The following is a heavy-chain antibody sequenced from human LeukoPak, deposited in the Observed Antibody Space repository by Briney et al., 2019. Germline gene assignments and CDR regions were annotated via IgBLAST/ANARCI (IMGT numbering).Heavy chain of an antibody. CDR2: IDSDGSTT. CDR3: ATSRSFDY. Sequence: GGSLRLSCAASGFTFSSYWMHWVRQPPGKGLVWVSHIDSDGSTTRYVDSVKGRFTISRDNAKNTLYLQMNSLRAEDTAVYYCATSRSFDYWGQGILVTVSS. V-gene: IGHV3-74*01. CDR1: GFTFSSYW. J-gene: IGHJ4*02.